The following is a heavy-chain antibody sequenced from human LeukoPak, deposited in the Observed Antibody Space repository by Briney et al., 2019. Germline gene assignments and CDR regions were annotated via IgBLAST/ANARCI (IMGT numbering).Heavy chain of an antibody. J-gene: IGHJ5*02. CDR3: ARLHYYDSSGYSTTGWFDP. Sequence: SETLSLTCTVSGGSISSYYWSWIRQPPGKGLEWIGYIYYSGSTNYNPSLKSRVTISVDTSKNQFSLKLSSVTAADTAVYYCARLHYYDSSGYSTTGWFDPWGQGTLVTVSS. CDR1: GGSISSYY. D-gene: IGHD3-22*01. CDR2: IYYSGST. V-gene: IGHV4-59*01.